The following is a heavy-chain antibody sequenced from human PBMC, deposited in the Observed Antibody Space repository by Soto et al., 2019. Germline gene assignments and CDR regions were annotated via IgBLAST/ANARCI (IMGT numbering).Heavy chain of an antibody. CDR2: IDPSDSYT. CDR1: GYSFTSYW. D-gene: IGHD3-22*01. J-gene: IGHJ4*02. CDR3: ASDYYDSSGYYDY. V-gene: IGHV5-10-1*01. Sequence: LGESLKISCKGSGYSFTSYWISWVRQMPGKGLEWMGRIDPSDSYTNYSPSFQGHVTISADKSISTAYLQWSSLKASDTAMYYRASDYYDSSGYYDYWGQGTLVTVSS.